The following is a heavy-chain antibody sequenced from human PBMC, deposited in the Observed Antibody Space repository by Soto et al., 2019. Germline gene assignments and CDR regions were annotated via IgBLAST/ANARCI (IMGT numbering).Heavy chain of an antibody. CDR2: ISGSAAST. J-gene: IGHJ1*01. V-gene: IGHV3-23*01. Sequence: EVHLLGSGGGLVQPGGSLRLSCAASGFTFSGYAMSWVRQAPGKGLEWVSGISGSAASTNYADSVKGRFTISRDNSKSTLYLQMNSLRAEDTAVYYCAKDVHYDILTGIEYFHHWAQGTLVTFSS. D-gene: IGHD3-9*01. CDR1: GFTFSGYA. CDR3: AKDVHYDILTGIEYFHH.